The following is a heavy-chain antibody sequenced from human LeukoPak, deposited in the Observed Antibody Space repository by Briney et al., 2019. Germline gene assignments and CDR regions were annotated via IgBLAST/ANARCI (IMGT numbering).Heavy chain of an antibody. Sequence: GGSLSLSCAASGFTFSSHAMSWVRPAPGKGLEWVSTVSGRGDSTYYADSVKGRFTISRDNSMSTLYLQMKSLRAEDTALYYCARAPVSGPASGLDVWGQGTTVTVAS. J-gene: IGHJ6*02. CDR1: GFTFSSHA. CDR2: VSGRGDST. V-gene: IGHV3-23*01. CDR3: ARAPVSGPASGLDV.